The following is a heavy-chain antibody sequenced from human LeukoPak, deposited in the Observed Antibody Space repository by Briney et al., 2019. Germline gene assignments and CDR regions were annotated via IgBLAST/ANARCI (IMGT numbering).Heavy chain of an antibody. CDR2: INHSGST. Sequence: SDTLSLTCAVYGGSFSGYYWSWIRQPPGKGLEWIGEINHSGSTNYTPSLKSRVTISVDTSKNQFSLKLGSVAAADTAVYYCARLFGDDIVVVVAATSYFDYWGQGTLVSVSS. CDR3: ARLFGDDIVVVVAATSYFDY. CDR1: GGSFSGYY. J-gene: IGHJ4*02. V-gene: IGHV4-34*01. D-gene: IGHD2-15*01.